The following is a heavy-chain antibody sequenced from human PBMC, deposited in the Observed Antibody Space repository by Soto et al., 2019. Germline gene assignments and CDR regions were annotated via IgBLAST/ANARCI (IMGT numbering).Heavy chain of an antibody. V-gene: IGHV3-74*01. CDR1: GFTFSTYY. D-gene: IGHD2-8*01. CDR3: ASLRVSRDGFDM. J-gene: IGHJ3*02. CDR2: INSDGSGT. Sequence: LRLSCAASGFTFSTYYLHWVRQAPGKGLVWVSRINSDGSGTDYADSVKGRFTISRDNAKNMLYLQMNSLRAEDTAVYYCASLRVSRDGFDMWGQGTMVTVSS.